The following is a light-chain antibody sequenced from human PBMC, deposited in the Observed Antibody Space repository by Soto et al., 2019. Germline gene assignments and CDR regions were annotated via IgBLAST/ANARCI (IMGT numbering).Light chain of an antibody. Sequence: QSVLTQPASVSGSPGQSITISCTGTSSDVGSYNLVSWYHQHPGKAPQLMIYEGSKRPSGVSNRFSGSKSGNTASLTISGLQAEDEADYYCCSYAGSSTYVFGTGTKVTVL. CDR2: EGS. CDR3: CSYAGSSTYV. J-gene: IGLJ1*01. V-gene: IGLV2-23*01. CDR1: SSDVGSYNL.